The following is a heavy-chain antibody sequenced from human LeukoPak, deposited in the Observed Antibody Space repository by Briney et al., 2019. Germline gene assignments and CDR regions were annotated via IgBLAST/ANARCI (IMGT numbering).Heavy chain of an antibody. CDR1: GFTFSTYA. Sequence: SGGSLRLSCAASGFTFSTYAMSWVRQAPGKGLEWVSAISGSGGSTYYADSVKGRFTISRDNSKNALYLQMDSLRAEDTAVYYCANWIGSSSRDYWGQGTLVTVSS. V-gene: IGHV3-23*01. J-gene: IGHJ4*02. D-gene: IGHD6-6*01. CDR2: ISGSGGST. CDR3: ANWIGSSSRDY.